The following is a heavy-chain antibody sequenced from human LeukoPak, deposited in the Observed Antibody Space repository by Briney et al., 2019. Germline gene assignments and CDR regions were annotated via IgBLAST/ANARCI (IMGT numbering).Heavy chain of an antibody. D-gene: IGHD6-19*01. CDR2: ISAYNGNT. J-gene: IGHJ6*02. CDR3: ARGIAVAGLYYYGMDV. CDR1: GYTFTSYG. V-gene: IGHV1-18*01. Sequence: GASVKVSCKASGYTFTSYGISWVRQAPGQGLEWMGWISAYNGNTNYAQKLQGRVTLTTDTSTNTAYMELRSLRSDDTAVYYCARGIAVAGLYYYGMDVWGQGTTVTVSS.